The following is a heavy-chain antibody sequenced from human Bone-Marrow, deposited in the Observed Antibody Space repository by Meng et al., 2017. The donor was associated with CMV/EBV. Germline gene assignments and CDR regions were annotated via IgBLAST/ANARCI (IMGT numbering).Heavy chain of an antibody. CDR1: GGTFSSYA. CDR3: ASLPRHRYYYYYGMDV. V-gene: IGHV1-69*05. Sequence: SVKVSCKASGGTFSSYAISWVRQAPGQGLEWMGGIIPIFGTANYEQKFQGRVTITTDESTSTAYMELSSLRSEDTAVYYCASLPRHRYYYYYGMDVWGQGTTVTVSS. J-gene: IGHJ6*02. CDR2: IIPIFGTA.